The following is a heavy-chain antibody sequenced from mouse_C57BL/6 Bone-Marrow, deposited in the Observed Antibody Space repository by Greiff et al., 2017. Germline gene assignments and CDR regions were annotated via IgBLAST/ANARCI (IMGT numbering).Heavy chain of an antibody. CDR2: ISDGGSYT. V-gene: IGHV5-4*01. CDR3: AREHYDFYWYFDV. CDR1: GFTFSSYA. J-gene: IGHJ1*03. Sequence: EVQRVESGGGLVKPGGSLKLSCAASGFTFSSYAMSWVRQTPEKRLEWVATISDGGSYTYYPDNVKGRFTISRDNAKNNLYLQMSHLKSEDTAMYYCAREHYDFYWYFDVWGTGTTVTVSS. D-gene: IGHD2-4*01.